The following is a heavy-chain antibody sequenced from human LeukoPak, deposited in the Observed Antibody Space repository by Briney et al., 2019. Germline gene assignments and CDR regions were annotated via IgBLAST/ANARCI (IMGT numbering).Heavy chain of an antibody. Sequence: GGSLRLSCAASGFTFDDYAMHWVRQAPGKGLEWVGRIKSKTDGGTTDYAAPVKGRFTISRDDSKNTLYLQMNGLKTEDTAVYYCTTGKSYDFWSGYPVRDAFDIWGQGTMVTASS. CDR2: IKSKTDGGTT. J-gene: IGHJ3*02. V-gene: IGHV3-15*01. CDR1: GFTFDDYA. CDR3: TTGKSYDFWSGYPVRDAFDI. D-gene: IGHD3-3*01.